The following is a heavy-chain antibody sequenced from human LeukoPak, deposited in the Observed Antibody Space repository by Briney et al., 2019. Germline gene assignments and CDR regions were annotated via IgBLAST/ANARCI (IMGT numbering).Heavy chain of an antibody. CDR1: GGSISSYY. D-gene: IGHD2-15*01. V-gene: IGHV4-59*01. CDR3: ARESSGGSFDY. Sequence: PSETLSLTCTVSGGSISSYYWSWIRQPPGKGLEWIGYIYSSGSTNYNPSLKSRVTISVDTSKNQFSLKLSSVTTADTAVYYCARESSGGSFDYWGQGTLVTVSS. J-gene: IGHJ4*02. CDR2: IYSSGST.